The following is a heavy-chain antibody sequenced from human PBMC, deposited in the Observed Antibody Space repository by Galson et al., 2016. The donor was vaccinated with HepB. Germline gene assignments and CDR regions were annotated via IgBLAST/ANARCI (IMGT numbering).Heavy chain of an antibody. D-gene: IGHD3-22*01. V-gene: IGHV4-59*01. Sequence: ETLSLTCTVSTASITNFYWSWIRQSPEKALEWIGYVHYSGSTNYNPSLKSRVTISLDTSKNQFSLTLRSVTAADTAVYYCARGRSYYDSSFGYWGPGTLVTVSS. CDR1: TASITNFY. J-gene: IGHJ4*02. CDR3: ARGRSYYDSSFGY. CDR2: VHYSGST.